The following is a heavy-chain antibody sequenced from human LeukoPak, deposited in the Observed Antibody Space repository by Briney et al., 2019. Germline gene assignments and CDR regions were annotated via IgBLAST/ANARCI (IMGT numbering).Heavy chain of an antibody. V-gene: IGHV3-30*02. D-gene: IGHD6-25*01. CDR2: IRYDGSNK. J-gene: IGHJ4*02. CDR3: ARAAWDY. Sequence: GGSLRLSCAASGFTFSSYGMHWVRQAPGKGLEWVAFIRYDGSNKYYADSVKGRFTISRDNSKNTLYLQMDSLGPEDTAVYYCARAAWDYWGQGTLVTVSS. CDR1: GFTFSSYG.